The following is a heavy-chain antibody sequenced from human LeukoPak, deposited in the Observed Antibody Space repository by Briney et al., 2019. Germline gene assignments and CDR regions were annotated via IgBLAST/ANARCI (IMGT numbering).Heavy chain of an antibody. CDR3: VKSPSDGLDV. J-gene: IGHJ6*02. V-gene: IGHV3-64D*09. Sequence: GGSLRLSCSASGFTFSIYPMHWVRQAPGKGLEYVSTIFTNGDTTSYAASVKGGFTTSRDDSKNTLYLQMSSLRPEDTAVYYCVKSPSDGLDVWGQGATVTVSS. CDR2: IFTNGDTT. CDR1: GFTFSIYP.